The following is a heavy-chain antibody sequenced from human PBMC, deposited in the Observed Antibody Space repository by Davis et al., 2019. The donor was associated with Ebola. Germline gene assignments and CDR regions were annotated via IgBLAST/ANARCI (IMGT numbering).Heavy chain of an antibody. Sequence: SETLSLTCTVSGGSISSSSYYWSWIRQPPGKGLEWIGYIYYSGSTNYNPSLKSRVTISVDTSKNQFSLKLSSVTAADTAVYYCARSPRHYYYGMDVWGQGTTVTVSS. CDR1: GGSISSSSYY. CDR2: IYYSGST. CDR3: ARSPRHYYYGMDV. J-gene: IGHJ6*02. V-gene: IGHV4-61*01.